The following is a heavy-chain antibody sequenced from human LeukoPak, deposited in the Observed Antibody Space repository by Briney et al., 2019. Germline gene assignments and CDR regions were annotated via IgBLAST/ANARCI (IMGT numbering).Heavy chain of an antibody. CDR3: ARGRGGQDDAFDI. CDR2: IFYSGTS. D-gene: IGHD5-24*01. J-gene: IGHJ3*02. V-gene: IGHV4-61*01. CDR1: GGSVSSGSYY. Sequence: SETLSLTCTVSGGSVSSGSYYWSWIRQPPGKGLEWIGYIFYSGTSNYNPSLKSRVTTSVDTSKNQVSLKLSSVTAADTAVYYCARGRGGQDDAFDIWGQGTMVTASS.